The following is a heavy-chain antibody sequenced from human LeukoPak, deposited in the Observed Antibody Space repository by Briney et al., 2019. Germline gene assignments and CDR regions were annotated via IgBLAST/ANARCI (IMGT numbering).Heavy chain of an antibody. CDR2: IYYRSHWYG. CDR1: GDSFSRTDAG. D-gene: IGHD1-26*01. Sequence: SQTLSLTCAVSGDSFSRTDAGWNWIRQSPSRGLEWLGRIYYRSHWYGDDVLSMKSRITINPDTAKNQFSLQLKSVTPEDTALYYCARAQAYSGRIFDYWGHGTLVTVSS. J-gene: IGHJ4*01. CDR3: ARAQAYSGRIFDY. V-gene: IGHV6-1*01.